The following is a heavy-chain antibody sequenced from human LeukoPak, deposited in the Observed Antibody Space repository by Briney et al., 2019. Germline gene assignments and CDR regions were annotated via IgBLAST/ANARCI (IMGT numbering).Heavy chain of an antibody. Sequence: SETLSLTCTVSGGSISSSSYYWGWIRQPAGKGLEWIGRIYTSGSTNYNPSLKSRVTISVDTSKNQFSLKLSSVTAADTAVYYCARDYRYYYYYMDVWGKGTTVTVSS. CDR1: GGSISSSSYY. CDR2: IYTSGST. V-gene: IGHV4-61*02. J-gene: IGHJ6*03. CDR3: ARDYRYYYYYMDV.